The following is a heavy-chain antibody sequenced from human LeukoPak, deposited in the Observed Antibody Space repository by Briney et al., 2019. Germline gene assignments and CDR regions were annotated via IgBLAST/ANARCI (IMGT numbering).Heavy chain of an antibody. CDR2: VYHSGST. D-gene: IGHD1-26*01. V-gene: IGHV4-59*11. J-gene: IGHJ4*02. CDR1: VNSFRIHS. Sequence: SEALSLTCNVSVNSFRIHSGTGTRQPPGKELEGIEYVYHSGSTNYNPSLKSRVTISLDTSKTHFSLKLSSVTAADTAVYYCARASWVGVTRYFESWGQGTPVTVSS. CDR3: ARASWVGVTRYFES.